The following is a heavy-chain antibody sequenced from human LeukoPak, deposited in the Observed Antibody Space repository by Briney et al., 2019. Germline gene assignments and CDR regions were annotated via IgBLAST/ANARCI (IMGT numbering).Heavy chain of an antibody. V-gene: IGHV1-2*04. CDR3: ARGGRYYYDSSGYYPTKHYFDY. J-gene: IGHJ4*02. Sequence: ASVKVSCKASGYTFTGYYMHWVRQAPGQGLEWMGWINPNSGGTNYAQKFQGWVTMTRDTSISTAYMELSRLRSDDTAVYYCARGGRYYYDSSGYYPTKHYFDYWGQGTLVTVSS. CDR1: GYTFTGYY. CDR2: INPNSGGT. D-gene: IGHD3-22*01.